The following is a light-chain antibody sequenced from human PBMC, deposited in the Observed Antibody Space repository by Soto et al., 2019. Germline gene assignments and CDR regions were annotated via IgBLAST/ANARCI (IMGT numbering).Light chain of an antibody. Sequence: QSVLTQPPSVSAAPRQKVTISCSGSSSNIGNNYVSWYHPVPGTAPKLLIYDNNERPSGLPDRFSGSKSGTSATLDITGLQTGDEGDYYCGTWDSRLRVVVFGGGTKVTV. V-gene: IGLV1-51*01. CDR1: SSNIGNNY. CDR2: DNN. J-gene: IGLJ2*01. CDR3: GTWDSRLRVVV.